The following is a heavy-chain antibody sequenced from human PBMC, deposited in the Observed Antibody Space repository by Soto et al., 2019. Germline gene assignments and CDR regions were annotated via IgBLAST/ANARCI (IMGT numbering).Heavy chain of an antibody. CDR1: GDTFSSHS. J-gene: IGHJ3*02. V-gene: IGHV1-69*06. CDR2: IFLIFGTP. CDR3: DRLMIGHGAGAM. Sequence: QVQLVQSGADVKKPGSSVKVSCKASGDTFSSHSISWVRQAPGQGLEWMGGIFLIFGTPNYAQKFQRSLTITGDTTTSTAYVELSTRRYKDTAVYYCDRLMIGHGAGAMWSHGTMVTVSS. D-gene: IGHD2-21*01.